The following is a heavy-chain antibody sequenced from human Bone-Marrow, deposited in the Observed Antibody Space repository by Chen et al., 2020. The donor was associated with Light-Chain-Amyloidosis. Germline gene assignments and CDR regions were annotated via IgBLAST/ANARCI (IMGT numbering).Heavy chain of an antibody. V-gene: IGHV3-9*01. D-gene: IGHD2-8*01. CDR2: INWNSVNM. CDR3: VKDIYSTSAALSYFDY. CDR1: GFTFDGHA. Sequence: VQLVESGGGLVQPGRSLRLSCSASGFTFDGHALHWVRQAPGKGLEWVLTINWNSVNMDYADLVKGRFTISRDDAKNSLYLQINSLSIEDTAFFYCVKDIYSTSAALSYFDYWGQGTLVTVSS. J-gene: IGHJ4*02.